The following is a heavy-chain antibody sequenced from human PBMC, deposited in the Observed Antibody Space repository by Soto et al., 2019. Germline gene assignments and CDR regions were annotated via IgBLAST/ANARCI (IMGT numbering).Heavy chain of an antibody. CDR1: GFTFSTYL. J-gene: IGHJ4*02. D-gene: IGHD3-10*01. CDR3: AKDGEGVANFDY. V-gene: IGHV3-74*01. CDR2: INSDGTTA. Sequence: EVQLVEAGGGVVQPGGSLRLSCAASGFTFSTYLMHWVRQGPGKGLVWVSRINSDGTTAAYADSVEGRFTISRDNAKNTLYLHMTSLRGEDTAVYYCAKDGEGVANFDYWGQGTLVTVSS.